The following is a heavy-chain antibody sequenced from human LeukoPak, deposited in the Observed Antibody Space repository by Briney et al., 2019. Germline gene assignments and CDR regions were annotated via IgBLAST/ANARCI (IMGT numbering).Heavy chain of an antibody. V-gene: IGHV3-21*01. CDR2: ISSSSSYI. Sequence: GGSLRLSCAASGFTFSSYSMNWVRQAPGKGLEWVSSISSSSSYIYYADSVKGRFTISRDNAKNSLYLQMNSLRAEDTAVYYCARDLPVVVAATALDYWGQGTLVTVSS. CDR1: GFTFSSYS. J-gene: IGHJ4*02. CDR3: ARDLPVVVAATALDY. D-gene: IGHD2-15*01.